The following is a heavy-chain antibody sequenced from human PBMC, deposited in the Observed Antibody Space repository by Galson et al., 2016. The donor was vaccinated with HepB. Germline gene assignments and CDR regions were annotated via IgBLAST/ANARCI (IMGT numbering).Heavy chain of an antibody. J-gene: IGHJ1*01. D-gene: IGHD6-13*01. V-gene: IGHV1-2*02. CDR1: GYTFTGFN. Sequence: SVKVSCKASGYTFTGFNMHWVRQAPGQGLEWMGWINPNSGGTHSAQKFQGRVSLTRDTSISTAYMELSRLRSDDTAVYYCAREYLSGTETEFFQHWGQGTLVTVSS. CDR2: INPNSGGT. CDR3: AREYLSGTETEFFQH.